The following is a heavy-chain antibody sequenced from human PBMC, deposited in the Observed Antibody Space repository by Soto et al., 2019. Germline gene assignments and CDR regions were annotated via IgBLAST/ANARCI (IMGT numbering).Heavy chain of an antibody. D-gene: IGHD3-9*01. Sequence: GGSLRLSCAASGFTVSSNYMSWVRQAPGKGLEWVSVIYSGGSTYYADSVKGRFTISRDNSKNTLYLQMNSLRAEDTAVYYCATNGHVLRYFDNDAFDIWGQGTMVTVSS. V-gene: IGHV3-66*01. J-gene: IGHJ3*02. CDR1: GFTVSSNY. CDR2: IYSGGST. CDR3: ATNGHVLRYFDNDAFDI.